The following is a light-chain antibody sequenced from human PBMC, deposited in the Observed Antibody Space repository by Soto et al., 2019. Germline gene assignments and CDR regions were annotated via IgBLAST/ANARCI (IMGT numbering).Light chain of an antibody. V-gene: IGKV4-1*01. CDR2: WAS. CDR3: QQYSSTPPLT. J-gene: IGKJ4*01. CDR1: QSVLYSSNNKNY. Sequence: DIVMTQSPDSLAVSLGERATINCKSSQSVLYSSNNKNYLAWYQQKPGQPPKLLIYWASTRESGVPDRFSGRGDGTDFPLTISRRQDEDGAVYYCQQYSSTPPLTFGGGTKVEIK.